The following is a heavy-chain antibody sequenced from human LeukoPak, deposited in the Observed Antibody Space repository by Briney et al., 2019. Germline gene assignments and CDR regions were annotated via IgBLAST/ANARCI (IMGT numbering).Heavy chain of an antibody. CDR1: GFTFDDYG. Sequence: PGGSLRLSCAASGFTFDDYGMSWVRQAPGKGLEWVSGINWNGGSTGYADSVKGRFTISRDNAKNSLYLQMNSLRAEDTALYHCARVPVGSSGWFDAFDIWGQGTMVTVSS. V-gene: IGHV3-20*01. D-gene: IGHD6-19*01. CDR3: ARVPVGSSGWFDAFDI. CDR2: INWNGGST. J-gene: IGHJ3*02.